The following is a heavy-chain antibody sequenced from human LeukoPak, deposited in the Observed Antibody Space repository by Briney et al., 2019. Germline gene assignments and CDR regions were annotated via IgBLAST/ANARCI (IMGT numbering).Heavy chain of an antibody. CDR1: GYTFTAYY. V-gene: IGHV1-18*01. D-gene: IGHD6-19*01. Sequence: ASVKVSCKASGYTFTAYYIHWVRQAPGQGLEWMGWISAYNGNTNYAQKLQGRVTMTTDTSTSTAYMELRSLRSDDTAVYYCARGLVAGPGEAYYFDYWGQGTLVTVSS. CDR3: ARGLVAGPGEAYYFDY. CDR2: ISAYNGNT. J-gene: IGHJ4*02.